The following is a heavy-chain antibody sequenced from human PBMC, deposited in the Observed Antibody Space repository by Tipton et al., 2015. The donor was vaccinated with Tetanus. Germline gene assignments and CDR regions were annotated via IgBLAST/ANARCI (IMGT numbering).Heavy chain of an antibody. Sequence: SLRLSCATSGLFFKNDWMNWVRQAPGKGLEWVGRIKSKTDGGTTDHAARVKDRFSISRDDSKNTLFLQMSSLKTEDTAVYYCTRAGIVGSGYRVYCWGRGPLVVASS. CDR3: TRAGIVGSGYRVYC. V-gene: IGHV3-15*07. J-gene: IGHJ4*02. D-gene: IGHD1-26*01. CDR1: GLFFKNDW. CDR2: IKSKTDGGTT.